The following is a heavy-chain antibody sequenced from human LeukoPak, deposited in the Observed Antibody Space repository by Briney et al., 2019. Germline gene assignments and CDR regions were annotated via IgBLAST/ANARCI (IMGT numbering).Heavy chain of an antibody. CDR1: GYSISSGYC. CDR3: ARESQSVLCFGVHL. Sequence: SETLSLTCTVSGYSISSGYCWGWIRQPPGKWLEWIGTIYHDGRTYFNPSLNSRVTISLDTSKNQFSLKLSSVTAADTAVYHCARESQSVLCFGVHLWGHGTLVTVSS. D-gene: IGHD3-10*01. CDR2: IYHDGRT. J-gene: IGHJ4*01. V-gene: IGHV4-38-2*02.